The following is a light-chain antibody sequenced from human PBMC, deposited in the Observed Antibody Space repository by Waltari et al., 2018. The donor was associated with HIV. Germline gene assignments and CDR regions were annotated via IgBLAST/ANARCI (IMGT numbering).Light chain of an antibody. Sequence: SVSGTPGQTVTISCSGSTSNIGIKTVNWYQHLPGTAPKRLIYGNYQRPSGVPDRFSASKSGTSASLAISGLQSEDEADYYCASWDASLNGWVFGGGTKLTVL. V-gene: IGLV1-44*01. CDR2: GNY. J-gene: IGLJ3*02. CDR1: TSNIGIKT. CDR3: ASWDASLNGWV.